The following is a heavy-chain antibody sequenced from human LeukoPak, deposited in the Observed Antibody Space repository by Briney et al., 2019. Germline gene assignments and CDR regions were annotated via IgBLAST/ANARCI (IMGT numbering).Heavy chain of an antibody. J-gene: IGHJ5*02. D-gene: IGHD6-13*01. V-gene: IGHV4-38-2*02. CDR2: IYPTGST. Sequence: PSETLSLTCTVSGYSISSGYYWGWMRQPPGKGLEWIGNIYPTGSTYYNPSLKSRVTISLDNSKNQFSLKVSSVSAADTAVYYCARAYSSSWYWNWFDPWGQGTLVAVSS. CDR1: GYSISSGYY. CDR3: ARAYSSSWYWNWFDP.